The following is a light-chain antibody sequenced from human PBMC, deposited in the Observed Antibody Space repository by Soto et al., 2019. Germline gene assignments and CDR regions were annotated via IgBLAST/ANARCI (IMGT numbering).Light chain of an antibody. CDR2: EAF. J-gene: IGKJ1*01. V-gene: IGKV1-5*03. Sequence: DIQMTQSPSTLSSSVGDRVTITCRTSQSINYWLAWYQQKPGKAPKLLVYEAFNLESGVPARFSGSGSGTDFTLTIHSLQPDDFATYYCQQYHSYPWTFGPGTKVAIK. CDR1: QSINYW. CDR3: QQYHSYPWT.